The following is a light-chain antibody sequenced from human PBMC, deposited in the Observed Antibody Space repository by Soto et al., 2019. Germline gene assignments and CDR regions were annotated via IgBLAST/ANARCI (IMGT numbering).Light chain of an antibody. CDR2: KAS. CDR3: QQYNDYPWT. Sequence: DLQMTQSPSTLSASVGDRVTITCRASQSISSWLAWYQQKPGKAPKLLIYKASSFESGVPSRFSGSGSGTEFTLTISSLQPDDFATYYCQQYNDYPWTFGQGTKVEIK. J-gene: IGKJ1*01. V-gene: IGKV1-5*03. CDR1: QSISSW.